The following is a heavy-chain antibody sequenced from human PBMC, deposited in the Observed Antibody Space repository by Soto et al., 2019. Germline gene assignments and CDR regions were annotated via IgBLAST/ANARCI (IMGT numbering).Heavy chain of an antibody. V-gene: IGHV4-4*07. CDR3: GRDGTKTLEDWFDQ. J-gene: IGHJ5*02. D-gene: IGHD1-1*01. Sequence: PSETLSLTCTVSGASISCYYWSWIRKSAGKGLEWIGRIYATGTTDYNPSLKRRVMMSVGTSMKQFCLKLRSVTAAATAVYARGRDGTKTLEDWFDQGVEGISATVFS. CDR2: IYATGTT. CDR1: GASISCYY.